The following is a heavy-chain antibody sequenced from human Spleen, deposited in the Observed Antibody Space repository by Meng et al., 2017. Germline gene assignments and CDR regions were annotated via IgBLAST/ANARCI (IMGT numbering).Heavy chain of an antibody. D-gene: IGHD7-27*01. Sequence: GESLKISCKTSGYSFTNYGIGWVRQMPGKGLEWMGVTYPGDSDPRYSPSFQGQFTISADKSISTAYLQWSSLKASDTAMYYCARRGNWGFFDYWGQGTLVTVSS. V-gene: IGHV5-51*01. J-gene: IGHJ4*02. CDR1: GYSFTNYG. CDR3: ARRGNWGFFDY. CDR2: TYPGDSDP.